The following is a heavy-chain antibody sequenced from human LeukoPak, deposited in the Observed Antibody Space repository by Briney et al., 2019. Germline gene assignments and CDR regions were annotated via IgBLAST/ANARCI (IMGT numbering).Heavy chain of an antibody. CDR2: ISYDGSNE. CDR1: GFSFRSFA. Sequence: GGSLRLSCAASGFSFRSFAMHWVRQAPGKGLEWVTLISYDGSNEYYADSVKGRFTISRDNSKNTLYLQMNSLRAEDTAVFYCARDPLGYCSGGICYPYYFDYWGRGTLVTVSS. J-gene: IGHJ4*02. CDR3: ARDPLGYCSGGICYPYYFDY. D-gene: IGHD2-15*01. V-gene: IGHV3-30-3*01.